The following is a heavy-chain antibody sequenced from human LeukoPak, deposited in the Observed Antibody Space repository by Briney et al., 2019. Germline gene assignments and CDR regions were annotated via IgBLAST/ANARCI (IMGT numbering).Heavy chain of an antibody. J-gene: IGHJ4*02. CDR2: ISSGSTI. D-gene: IGHD3-22*01. V-gene: IGHV3-11*01. Sequence: GGSLRLSCAASGFTFSDYYMSWIRQAPGKGLEWVSYISSGSTIYYADSVKGRFTISRDNAKNSLYLQMNSLRAEDTAVYYCARLYYYDSSGYYNDYWGQGTLVTVSS. CDR1: GFTFSDYY. CDR3: ARLYYYDSSGYYNDY.